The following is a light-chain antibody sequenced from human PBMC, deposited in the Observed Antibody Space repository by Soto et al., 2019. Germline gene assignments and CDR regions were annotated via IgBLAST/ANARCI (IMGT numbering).Light chain of an antibody. J-gene: IGKJ5*01. CDR3: QQRSNWPPLIS. V-gene: IGKV3D-20*02. CDR1: QSVSSSY. Sequence: EIVLTQSPGTLSFSPGERATLSCRASQSVSSSYVAWYQQNPGQAPRLLIYDASNRATGIPARFSGSGSGTDFTLTISSLEPEDFAVYYCQQRSNWPPLISFGQGTRLEIK. CDR2: DAS.